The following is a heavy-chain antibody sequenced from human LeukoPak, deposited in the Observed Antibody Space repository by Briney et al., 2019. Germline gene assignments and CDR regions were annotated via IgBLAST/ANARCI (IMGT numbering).Heavy chain of an antibody. CDR1: GYTFTKYY. V-gene: IGHV1-2*02. Sequence: ASVKVSCKASGYTFTKYYIHWVRQAPGQGLEWMGWMNPNSGDTKYAQKFQGRVTMTRDTSISTAYLELSRLRSEDTAVYYCARQKVEWELLPWSAFDIWGQGTMVTVSS. CDR2: MNPNSGDT. J-gene: IGHJ3*02. CDR3: ARQKVEWELLPWSAFDI. D-gene: IGHD1-26*01.